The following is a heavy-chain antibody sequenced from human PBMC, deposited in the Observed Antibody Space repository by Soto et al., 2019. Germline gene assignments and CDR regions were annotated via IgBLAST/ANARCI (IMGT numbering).Heavy chain of an antibody. CDR1: GFTFSSYG. D-gene: IGHD3-3*01. CDR2: ISYDGSNK. J-gene: IGHJ4*02. CDR3: AKDTDRGIYDY. V-gene: IGHV3-30*18. Sequence: GGSLRLSCAASGFTFSSYGMHWVRQAPGKGLEWVAVISYDGSNKYYADSVKGRFTISRDNSKSTLYLQMNSLRAEDTAVYYCAKDTDRGIYDYWGQGTLVTVSS.